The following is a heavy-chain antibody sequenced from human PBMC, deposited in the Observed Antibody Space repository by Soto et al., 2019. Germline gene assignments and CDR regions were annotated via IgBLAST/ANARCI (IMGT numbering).Heavy chain of an antibody. D-gene: IGHD5-18*01. J-gene: IGHJ2*01. CDR1: GFTFDDYA. Sequence: EVQLVESGGGLVQPGRSLRLSCAASGFTFDDYAMHWVRQAPGKGLEWVSGISWNSGSIGYADSVKGRFTISRDNAKNSLYLQMKSLRAEDTALYYCAKADVDTAMVDNWYFDLWGRGTLVTVSS. V-gene: IGHV3-9*01. CDR3: AKADVDTAMVDNWYFDL. CDR2: ISWNSGSI.